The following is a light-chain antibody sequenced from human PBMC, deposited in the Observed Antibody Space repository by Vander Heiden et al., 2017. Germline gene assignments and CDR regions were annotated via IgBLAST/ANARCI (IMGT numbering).Light chain of an antibody. CDR1: QSISSTY. J-gene: IGKJ1*01. Sequence: EIVLTQSPGTLSLSPGESATLSCRASQSISSTYLAWYQQKPGQAPRLLIDGASSRATGIPDRFSGSGSGTDFTLTISRLEPDDFAVFYCQQYSDSLRTFGQGTKVEIK. V-gene: IGKV3-20*01. CDR3: QQYSDSLRT. CDR2: GAS.